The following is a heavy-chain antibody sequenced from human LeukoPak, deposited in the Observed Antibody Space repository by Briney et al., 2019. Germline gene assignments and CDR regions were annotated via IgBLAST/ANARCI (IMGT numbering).Heavy chain of an antibody. J-gene: IGHJ4*02. CDR1: GYTVTSHY. V-gene: IGHV1-46*01. CDR3: ACRIVGASTGFDY. Sequence: ASVKVSCKAFGYTVTSHYMHWVRQAPGQGLEWMGILNPSGGRTTYAQKFKGRVTMTRDTSTSTVYMELSSLRSEDAAVYYCACRIVGASTGFDYWGQGTLVTVSS. CDR2: LNPSGGRT. D-gene: IGHD1-26*01.